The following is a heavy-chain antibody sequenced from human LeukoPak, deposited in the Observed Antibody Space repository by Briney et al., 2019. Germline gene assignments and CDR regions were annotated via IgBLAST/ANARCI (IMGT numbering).Heavy chain of an antibody. Sequence: PSETLSLTCAVYGGSFSGYYWSWIRQPPGKGLEWIGEINHSGSTNYNPSLKSRVTISVDTSKNQFSLKLSSVTAADTAVYYCARGLFGGPTDYWGQGTLVTVSS. CDR2: INHSGST. D-gene: IGHD3-10*02. CDR3: ARGLFGGPTDY. J-gene: IGHJ4*02. CDR1: GGSFSGYY. V-gene: IGHV4-34*01.